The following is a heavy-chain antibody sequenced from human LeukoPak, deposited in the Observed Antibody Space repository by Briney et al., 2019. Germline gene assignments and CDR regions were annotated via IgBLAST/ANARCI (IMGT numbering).Heavy chain of an antibody. CDR3: GTYYYDSSGHYYFDY. CDR2: IYYSGST. Sequence: SEPLSLTCTVSGGSICSYYWSWIRQPPGKGLEWIGYIYYSGSTNYNPSLKSRVTISVDTSKNQFSLKLSSVTAADTAVYYCGTYYYDSSGHYYFDYWGQGTLVTVSS. V-gene: IGHV4-59*01. D-gene: IGHD3-22*01. J-gene: IGHJ4*02. CDR1: GGSICSYY.